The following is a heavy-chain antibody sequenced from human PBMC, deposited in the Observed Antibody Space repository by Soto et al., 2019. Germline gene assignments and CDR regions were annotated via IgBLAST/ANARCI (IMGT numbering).Heavy chain of an antibody. J-gene: IGHJ5*02. V-gene: IGHV4-34*01. Sequence: LSLTCPVYCGSFRGCYWSWILQPPGKGLEWIGEINHSRSTNYNPSLKSRVTISVDTSKNQFSLKLSSVTAADTAVYYCARAGGWTGTTNNWFDPWGQGTLVTVS. CDR1: CGSFRGCY. CDR2: INHSRST. D-gene: IGHD1-7*01. CDR3: ARAGGWTGTTNNWFDP.